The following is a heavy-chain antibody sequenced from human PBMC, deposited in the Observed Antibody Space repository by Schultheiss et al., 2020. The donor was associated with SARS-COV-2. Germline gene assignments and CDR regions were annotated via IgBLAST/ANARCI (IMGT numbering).Heavy chain of an antibody. CDR3: TRDLRSYDFWSGYYSPSGMDV. V-gene: IGHV3-49*03. Sequence: GGSLRLSCTASGFTFGDYAMSWFRQAPGKGLEWVGFIRSKAYGGTTEYAASVKGRFTISRDDSKSIAYLKMNSLKTEDTAVYYCTRDLRSYDFWSGYYSPSGMDVWGQGTTVTVSS. D-gene: IGHD3-3*01. CDR2: IRSKAYGGTT. J-gene: IGHJ6*02. CDR1: GFTFGDYA.